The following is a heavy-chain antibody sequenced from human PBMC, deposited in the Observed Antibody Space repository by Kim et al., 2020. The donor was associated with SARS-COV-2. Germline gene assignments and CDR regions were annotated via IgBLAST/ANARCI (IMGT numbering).Heavy chain of an antibody. J-gene: IGHJ4*01. CDR2: ISPSGDNT. D-gene: IGHD3-10*01. CDR3: AKELGSRISVYFDY. CDR1: GFTFSSNT. V-gene: IGHV3-23*01. Sequence: GGSLRLSCGASGFTFSSNTMAWVRQAPGKGPEWLSAISPSGDNTYYADSVRGRFFTSRDNSRYTLYLQMSSLRAEDTAIYYCAKELGSRISVYFDYWG.